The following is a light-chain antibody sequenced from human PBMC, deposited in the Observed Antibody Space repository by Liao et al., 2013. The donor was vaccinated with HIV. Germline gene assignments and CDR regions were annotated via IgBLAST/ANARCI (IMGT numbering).Light chain of an antibody. Sequence: SYVLTQPPSVSVAPGKTARITCGGDNIGSKSVHWYRQKPGQAPVLVIYYDDDRPSGTPERFSGSTSGNTATLTISRVEAGDEADYYCQVWDTGNDHPRVFGGGTKLSVL. CDR1: NIGSKS. CDR2: YDD. V-gene: IGLV3-21*01. CDR3: QVWDTGNDHPRV. J-gene: IGLJ3*02.